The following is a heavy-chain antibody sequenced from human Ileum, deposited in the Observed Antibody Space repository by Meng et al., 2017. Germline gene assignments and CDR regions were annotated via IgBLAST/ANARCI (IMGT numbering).Heavy chain of an antibody. V-gene: IGHV4-61*01. CDR3: ARGHYDKYFDS. Sequence: QVHLQESGPGLVGPSETLSLTCTISGGSVNTGSYYWSWIRQPPGKGPEWIGYMYFSGSTKYNASLKSRVSISVDTSKKQFSLNLTSVTAADTAVYYCARGHYDKYFDSWGQGTLVTVSS. CDR2: MYFSGST. D-gene: IGHD3-22*01. CDR1: GGSVNTGSYY. J-gene: IGHJ4*02.